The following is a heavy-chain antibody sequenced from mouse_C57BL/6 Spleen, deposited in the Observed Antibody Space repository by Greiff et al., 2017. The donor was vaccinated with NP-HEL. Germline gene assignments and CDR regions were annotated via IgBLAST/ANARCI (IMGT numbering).Heavy chain of an antibody. D-gene: IGHD1-1*01. CDR3: ARGITTVY. Sequence: VRLQQSGPELVKPGASVKISCKASGYSFTGYYMNWVKQSPEKSLEWIGEINPSTGGTTYNHTLKAKATLTGDKSSSTAYMQLKSLTSEDSAVYYCARGITTVYWGQGTTLTVSS. J-gene: IGHJ2*01. CDR2: INPSTGGT. CDR1: GYSFTGYY. V-gene: IGHV1-42*01.